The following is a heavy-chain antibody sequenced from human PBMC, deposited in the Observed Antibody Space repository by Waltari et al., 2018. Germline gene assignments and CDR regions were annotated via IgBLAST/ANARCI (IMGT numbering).Heavy chain of an antibody. J-gene: IGHJ4*02. D-gene: IGHD3-16*01. CDR2: IGTDGKNA. V-gene: IGHV3-74*03. Sequence: EMQLVESGGGSVQPGDSLRLPCAASGFTFSMSWMHWVRQAPGKGLIWFSRIGTDGKNAEYADSVKGRFTISRDNAKNVVYLQMNSLRAEDMGRYYCAREPVGVVRTDFWGQGTQVTVSS. CDR1: GFTFSMSW. CDR3: AREPVGVVRTDF.